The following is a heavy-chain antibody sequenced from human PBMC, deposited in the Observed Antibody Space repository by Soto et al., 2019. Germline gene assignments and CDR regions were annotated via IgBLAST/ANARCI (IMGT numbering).Heavy chain of an antibody. D-gene: IGHD3-22*01. CDR3: ARVGFNYDSSGPQNYAMDL. V-gene: IGHV3-33*01. CDR2: IWYEGRNE. Sequence: GGALRLSCERSVFTFSCHGMPWVRHAPGTGLDWVAVIWYEGRNEYYADAVSGRFTISRDNSKNTLFLQMNSLRAEDTAVYYCARVGFNYDSSGPQNYAMDLWGQGTTVTVSS. CDR1: VFTFSCHG. J-gene: IGHJ6*01.